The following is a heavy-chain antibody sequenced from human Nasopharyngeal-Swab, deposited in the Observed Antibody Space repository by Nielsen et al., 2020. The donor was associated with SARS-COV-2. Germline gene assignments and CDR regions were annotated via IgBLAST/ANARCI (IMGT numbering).Heavy chain of an antibody. D-gene: IGHD1-14*01. CDR3: ARQIPEIRYYYYMDV. J-gene: IGHJ6*03. Sequence: CQAAGKGLEWIGSIYYSGSTYYNPSLKSRVTISVDTSKNQFSLKLSSVTAADTAVYYCARQIPEIRYYYYMDVWGKGTTVTVSS. V-gene: IGHV4-39*01. CDR2: IYYSGST.